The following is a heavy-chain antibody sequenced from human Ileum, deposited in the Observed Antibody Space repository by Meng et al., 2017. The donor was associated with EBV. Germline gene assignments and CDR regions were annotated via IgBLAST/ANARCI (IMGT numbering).Heavy chain of an antibody. CDR3: ARGNGWRFDY. CDR1: GYTFTSSS. V-gene: IGHV7-4-1*01. Sequence: QVQLVPSAYEVKKPGASVNVSCQAAGYTFTSSSINWVRHAPGQGLEWMGWINIKTGNPTDAQGFTGLFVFSLDTSVSTAYLQIDSLKADDTAVYYCARGNGWRFDYWGQGTLVTVSS. J-gene: IGHJ4*02. D-gene: IGHD6-19*01. CDR2: INIKTGNP.